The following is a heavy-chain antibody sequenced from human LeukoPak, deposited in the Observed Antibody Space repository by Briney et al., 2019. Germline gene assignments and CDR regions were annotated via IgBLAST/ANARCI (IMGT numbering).Heavy chain of an antibody. CDR3: AKQTGDYASGSSLDY. D-gene: IGHD3-10*01. CDR1: GFTFSNYA. V-gene: IGHV3-23*01. J-gene: IGHJ4*02. CDR2: ISGSGDST. Sequence: GGTLRLSCSASGFTFSNYALSWVRQAPGKGLEWLSAISGSGDSTYYAESVKGRFTMSRDNSKSTLYLQMDSLRAEDTAVYFCAKQTGDYASGSSLDYWGQGTLVTVSS.